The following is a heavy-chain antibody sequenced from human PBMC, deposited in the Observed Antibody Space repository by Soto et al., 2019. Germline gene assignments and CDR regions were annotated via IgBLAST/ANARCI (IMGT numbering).Heavy chain of an antibody. D-gene: IGHD2-15*01. CDR2: IYYSGST. V-gene: IGHV4-30-4*01. J-gene: IGHJ6*02. CDR3: AREGCSGGSCYGNYYYGMDV. CDR1: GGSISSGDYY. Sequence: LSLTCTVSGGSISSGDYYWSWIRQPPGKGLEWIGYIYYSGSTYYNPSLKSRVTISVDTSKNQFSLKLSSVTAADTAVYYCAREGCSGGSCYGNYYYGMDVWGQGTTVTVSS.